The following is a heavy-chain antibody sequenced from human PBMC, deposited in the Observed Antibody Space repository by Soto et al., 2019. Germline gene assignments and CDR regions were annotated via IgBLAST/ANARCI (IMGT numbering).Heavy chain of an antibody. CDR2: INPSGGST. J-gene: IGHJ3*02. CDR3: ARGRDGLLWFGDLLDGAFDI. V-gene: IGHV1-46*03. D-gene: IGHD3-10*01. CDR1: GYTFTSYY. Sequence: QVQLVQSGAEVKKPGASVKVSCKASGYTFTSYYMHWVRQAPGQGLEWMGIINPSGGSTSYAQKFQGRVTTTRDTSTSTVYMELSSLRSEDTAVYYCARGRDGLLWFGDLLDGAFDIWGEGKMVTVSS.